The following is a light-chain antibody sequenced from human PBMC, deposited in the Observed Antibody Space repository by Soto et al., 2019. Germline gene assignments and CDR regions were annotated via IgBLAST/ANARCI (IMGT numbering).Light chain of an antibody. J-gene: IGKJ1*01. V-gene: IGKV3-15*01. Sequence: EIVMTQSPATLSVSPGERATLSCRASQSVSSNLAWYQQKPGQAPRLLIYAASTRATGIPARFSGSGSGTEFTLTISSLQSEDYAVYYCHQDNNWPPWTFGQGTKVDIK. CDR3: HQDNNWPPWT. CDR1: QSVSSN. CDR2: AAS.